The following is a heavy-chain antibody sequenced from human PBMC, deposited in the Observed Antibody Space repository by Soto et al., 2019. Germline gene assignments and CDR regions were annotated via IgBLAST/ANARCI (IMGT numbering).Heavy chain of an antibody. CDR1: GYTFTVYY. CDR2: INPNSGGT. J-gene: IGHJ4*02. CDR3: ARDGRYYDYTEYYFDY. V-gene: IGHV1-2*04. Sequence: ASVKVSCKASGYTFTVYYMHWVRQAPGQGLEWMGWINPNSGGTNYAQKFQGWVTMTRDTSISTAYMELSRLRSDDTAVYYCARDGRYYDYTEYYFDYWGQGTLVTVSS. D-gene: IGHD3-16*01.